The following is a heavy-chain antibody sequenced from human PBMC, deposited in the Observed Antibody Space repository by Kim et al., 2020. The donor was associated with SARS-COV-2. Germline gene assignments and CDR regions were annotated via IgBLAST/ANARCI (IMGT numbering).Heavy chain of an antibody. J-gene: IGHJ5*02. D-gene: IGHD2-21*01. Sequence: ASVKVSCKASEYTFTAYNSHWVRQAPGQGPEWMGRIIPNSGVTIYAQKFRGRVTMPRDTSITTVYMELSRLTSDDTVVYYCARGTNSYFYLWGQGTLVTVSS. CDR3: ARGTNSYFYL. CDR2: IIPNSGVT. CDR1: EYTFTAYN. V-gene: IGHV1-2*05.